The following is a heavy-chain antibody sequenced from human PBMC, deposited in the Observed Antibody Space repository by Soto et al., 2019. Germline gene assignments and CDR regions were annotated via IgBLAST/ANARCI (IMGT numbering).Heavy chain of an antibody. CDR3: ARGGSLYWYFDL. D-gene: IGHD1-26*01. Sequence: ASVKVSWKASGYTFANYAMHWVRQAPGQRLEWMGWINAGNGNTKYSQKFQGRVTITRDTSASTAYMELSSLRSEDTAVYYCARGGSLYWYFDLRGRGTLVTVSS. CDR2: INAGNGNT. J-gene: IGHJ2*01. V-gene: IGHV1-3*01. CDR1: GYTFANYA.